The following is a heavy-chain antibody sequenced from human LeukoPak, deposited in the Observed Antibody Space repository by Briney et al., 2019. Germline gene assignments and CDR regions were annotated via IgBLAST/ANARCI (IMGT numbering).Heavy chain of an antibody. V-gene: IGHV1-69*13. Sequence: ASVKVSCKASGGTFSSYAISWVRQAPGQGLEWMGGIIPIFGTANYAQKFQGRVTITADESTSTAYMELGSLRSEDTAVYYCARGGTYYDILTARYNWFDPWGQGTLVTVSS. CDR2: IIPIFGTA. CDR3: ARGGTYYDILTARYNWFDP. D-gene: IGHD3-9*01. CDR1: GGTFSSYA. J-gene: IGHJ5*02.